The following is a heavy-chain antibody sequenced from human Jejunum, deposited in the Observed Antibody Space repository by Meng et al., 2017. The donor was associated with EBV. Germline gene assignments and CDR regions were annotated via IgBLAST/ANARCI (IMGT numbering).Heavy chain of an antibody. CDR2: INHSGTT. J-gene: IGHJ1*01. Sequence: WVAGLFKPSEALSLTVGVYGGSFNGYYWTWIRQSPGKSLEWIGEINHSGTTNYNPSLRSRVIISVDTSKKQFSLTLTSVTAADTAVYYCARGVYGPTTRGREYFIHWGRGTLVTVSS. D-gene: IGHD2/OR15-2a*01. V-gene: IGHV4-34*01. CDR1: GGSFNGYY. CDR3: ARGVYGPTTRGREYFIH.